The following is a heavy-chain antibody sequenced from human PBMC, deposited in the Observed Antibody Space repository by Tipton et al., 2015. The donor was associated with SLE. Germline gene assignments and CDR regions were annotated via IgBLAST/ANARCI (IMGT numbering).Heavy chain of an antibody. D-gene: IGHD2-15*01. V-gene: IGHV3-23*01. Sequence: SLRLSCAASGFSFNSYAMSWVRQAPGEGLDWVSSISGGGGATYYADSLKGRFTISRDNSKNTLYLQMNSLRAEDTAVYYCAKIPSLYSAPTHWGQGTLVTVSS. CDR1: GFSFNSYA. J-gene: IGHJ4*02. CDR3: AKIPSLYSAPTH. CDR2: ISGGGGAT.